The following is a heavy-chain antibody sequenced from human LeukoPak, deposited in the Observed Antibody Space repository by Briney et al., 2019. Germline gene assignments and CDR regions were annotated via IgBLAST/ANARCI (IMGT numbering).Heavy chain of an antibody. CDR2: IKQDGSEK. CDR3: ARVGYDILTGYYYFDY. Sequence: PGGSLRLSCAASGFTFSSYWMSWVRQAPGKGLEWVANIKQDGSEKYYVDSVKGRFTISRDNAKSSLYLQMNSLRAEDTAVYYCARVGYDILTGYYYFDYWGQGTLVTVSS. J-gene: IGHJ4*02. V-gene: IGHV3-7*01. D-gene: IGHD3-9*01. CDR1: GFTFSSYW.